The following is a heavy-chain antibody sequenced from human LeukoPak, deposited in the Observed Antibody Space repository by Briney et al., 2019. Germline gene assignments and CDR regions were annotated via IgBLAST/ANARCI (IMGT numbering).Heavy chain of an antibody. CDR1: GFTFSSYE. Sequence: GGSLRLSCAASGFTFSSYEMNWVCQAPGKGLEWVSYISSSGSTIYYADSVKGRFTISRDNAKNSLYLQMNSLRAEDTAVYYCARTQGKIWFDLWGQGTLVTVSS. J-gene: IGHJ5*02. V-gene: IGHV3-48*03. CDR3: ARTQGKIWFDL. CDR2: ISSSGSTI.